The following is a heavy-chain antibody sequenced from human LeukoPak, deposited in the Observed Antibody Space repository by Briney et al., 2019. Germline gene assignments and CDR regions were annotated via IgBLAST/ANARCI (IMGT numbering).Heavy chain of an antibody. CDR2: INPSGGST. CDR3: ARDLSSGYYGSGSPTPHFDY. V-gene: IGHV1-46*01. CDR1: GYTFTSYY. Sequence: ASVKVSCKASGYTFTSYYMHWVRQAPGQGLEWMGIINPSGGSTSYAQKFQGRVTMTRDTSTSTVYMELSSLRSEDTAVYYCARDLSSGYYGSGSPTPHFDYWGQGTLVTVSS. J-gene: IGHJ4*02. D-gene: IGHD3-10*01.